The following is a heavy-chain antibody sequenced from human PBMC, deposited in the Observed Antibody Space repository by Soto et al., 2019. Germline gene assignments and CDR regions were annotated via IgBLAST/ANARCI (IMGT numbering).Heavy chain of an antibody. CDR2: SYWDDDK. CDR3: AHRIGYCISPSCSKSYWYFDL. J-gene: IGHJ2*01. V-gene: IGHV2-5*02. D-gene: IGHD2-2*01. Sequence: QITLKESGPTLVKPTQTRTLTCTFSGFSLSTSGVGVGWIRPPPGKALEWLALSYWDDDKRYRPSLKSRLTITKDTSKTQWVSTMTNIEPLDTAKYYCAHRIGYCISPSCSKSYWYFDLWGRGTLVTVSS. CDR1: GFSLSTSGVG.